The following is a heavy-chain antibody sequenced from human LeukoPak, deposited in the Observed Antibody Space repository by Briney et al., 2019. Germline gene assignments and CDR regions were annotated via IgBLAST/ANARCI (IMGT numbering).Heavy chain of an antibody. V-gene: IGHV3-30*02. CDR2: IRYDGSDK. Sequence: GGSLRLSCAASGFTFSSYSMNWVRQAPGKGLEWVAFIRYDGSDKYYADSVKGRFAISRDNSKNTLYLQMNSLRTEDTAVYYCAKVPTGSYDSSGFDSWGQGTLVTVSS. J-gene: IGHJ4*02. CDR3: AKVPTGSYDSSGFDS. CDR1: GFTFSSYS. D-gene: IGHD3-22*01.